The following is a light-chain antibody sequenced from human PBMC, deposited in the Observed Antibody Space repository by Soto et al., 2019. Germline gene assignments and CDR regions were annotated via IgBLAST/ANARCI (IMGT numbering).Light chain of an antibody. CDR2: GAS. Sequence: EIVLTQAPGTLSLSPGERATLSCRASQSVSSSYLAWYQQKPGQAPRLLIYGASSRATGIPDRFSGSGSGTPFTLTISRLEPEDCAVYYCQHYGSTPLTFGQGTKLDIK. CDR3: QHYGSTPLT. V-gene: IGKV3-20*01. CDR1: QSVSSSY. J-gene: IGKJ2*01.